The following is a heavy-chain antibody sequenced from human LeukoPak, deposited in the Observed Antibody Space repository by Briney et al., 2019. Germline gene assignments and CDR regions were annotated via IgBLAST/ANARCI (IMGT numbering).Heavy chain of an antibody. CDR2: INPRGDAT. Sequence: GASVKVSCKASGNTFIGHWIHWVRQAPGQGLEWMGAINPRGDATIGAQKFQGRVTTTRDTSTSTVYIELSSLRSEDTAVYYCAREGQQLKHFDYWGQGTLVTVFS. J-gene: IGHJ4*02. D-gene: IGHD1-1*01. CDR3: AREGQQLKHFDY. CDR1: GNTFIGHW. V-gene: IGHV1-46*01.